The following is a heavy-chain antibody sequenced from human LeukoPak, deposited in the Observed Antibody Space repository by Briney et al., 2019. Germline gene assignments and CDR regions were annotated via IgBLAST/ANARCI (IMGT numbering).Heavy chain of an antibody. CDR1: GDSIGSRSYY. Sequence: ASETLSLTCTVSGDSIGSRSYYWGWIRQSPGKGLEWIGSIYYSGRTYYNSSLKSRVTISVDTSVNQISLRLTSVTAADTAIYYCAKHTFHGQAVIVVLPTPDWYFDVWGRGTLVAVSS. J-gene: IGHJ2*01. CDR3: AKHTFHGQAVIVVLPTPDWYFDV. V-gene: IGHV4-39*01. D-gene: IGHD3-22*01. CDR2: IYYSGRT.